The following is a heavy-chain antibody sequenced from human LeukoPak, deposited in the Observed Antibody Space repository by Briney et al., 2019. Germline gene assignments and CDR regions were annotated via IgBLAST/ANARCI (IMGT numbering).Heavy chain of an antibody. CDR1: GGSLSSSTYY. D-gene: IGHD2-2*01. V-gene: IGHV4-39*01. CDR2: IYYSGTT. Sequence: SETLSLTCTVSGGSLSSSTYYSGWIRQPPGMGLEWIGLIYYSGTTYYNPSLKGRVTISVDTSKNQFSLQLSSVTAADTAVYYCARGSCSSTSCLTDLYYMDVWGTGTTVTVSS. CDR3: ARGSCSSTSCLTDLYYMDV. J-gene: IGHJ6*03.